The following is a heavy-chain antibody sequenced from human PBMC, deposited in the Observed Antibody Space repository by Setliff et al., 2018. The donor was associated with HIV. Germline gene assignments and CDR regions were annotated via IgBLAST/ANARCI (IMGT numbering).Heavy chain of an antibody. CDR1: GGSISSGDYY. V-gene: IGHV3-11*04. D-gene: IGHD6-19*01. CDR3: ARGAVALGY. Sequence: KPSETLSLTCTVSGGSISSGDYYMSWIRQAPGKGLEWVSYISSSGSTIYYADSVKGRFTISRDNAKNSLYLQMNSLRAEDTAVYYCARGAVALGYWGQGTLVTVSS. CDR2: ISSSGSTI. J-gene: IGHJ4*02.